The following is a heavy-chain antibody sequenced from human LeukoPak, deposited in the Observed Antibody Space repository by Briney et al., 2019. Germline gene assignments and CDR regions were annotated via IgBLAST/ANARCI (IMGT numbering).Heavy chain of an antibody. D-gene: IGHD2-2*01. CDR2: IKQDGSEK. CDR3: ARLIPVVPAAVNYFDY. V-gene: IGHV3-7*01. Sequence: PGGSLRLSCAASGFTFSSYWMSWVRQAPGKGLEWVANIKQDGSEKYYVDSVKGRFTISRDNAKNSLYLQMNSLRAEDTAVYYCARLIPVVPAAVNYFDYWGQGTLVTVSS. J-gene: IGHJ4*02. CDR1: GFTFSSYW.